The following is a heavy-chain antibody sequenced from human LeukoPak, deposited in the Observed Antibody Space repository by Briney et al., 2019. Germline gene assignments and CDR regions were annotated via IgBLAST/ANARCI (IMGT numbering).Heavy chain of an antibody. V-gene: IGHV3-30*18. CDR2: ISYDGSNK. Sequence: GRSLRLFCAASGFTFSSYGMHWVRQAPGKGLEWVAVISYDGSNKYYADSVKGRFTISRDNSKNTLYLQMNSLRAEDTAVYYCAKASTTRAYYFDYWGQGTLVTVSS. CDR1: GFTFSSYG. J-gene: IGHJ4*02. CDR3: AKASTTRAYYFDY. D-gene: IGHD4-11*01.